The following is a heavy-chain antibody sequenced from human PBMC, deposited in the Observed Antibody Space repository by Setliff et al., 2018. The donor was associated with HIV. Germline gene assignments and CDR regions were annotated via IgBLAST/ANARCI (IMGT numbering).Heavy chain of an antibody. J-gene: IGHJ6*03. CDR2: INTNTGNP. Sequence: ASVKVSCKASGYTFTNYAMNWVRQAPGQGLEWMGWINTNTGNPTYAQGFTGRLVFSLDTSVSTAFLQISSLQAEDTAVYYCARAPPRITIFGVVVSSDYYNYYMDVWGKGTTVTVSS. D-gene: IGHD3-3*01. CDR3: ARAPPRITIFGVVVSSDYYNYYMDV. V-gene: IGHV7-4-1*02. CDR1: GYTFTNYA.